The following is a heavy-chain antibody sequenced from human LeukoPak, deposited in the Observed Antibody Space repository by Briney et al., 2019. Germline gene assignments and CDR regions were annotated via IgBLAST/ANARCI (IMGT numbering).Heavy chain of an antibody. V-gene: IGHV3-7*01. J-gene: IGHJ3*02. CDR1: GFTFSSYW. Sequence: GGSLRLSCAASGFTFSSYWMSWVRQAPGKGLEWVANIKQDGSEKYYVDSVKGRFTISRDNAKNSLYLQMNSLRAEDTAVYYCAGDISSWYVDDAFDIWGQGTMVTVSS. D-gene: IGHD6-13*01. CDR3: AGDISSWYVDDAFDI. CDR2: IKQDGSEK.